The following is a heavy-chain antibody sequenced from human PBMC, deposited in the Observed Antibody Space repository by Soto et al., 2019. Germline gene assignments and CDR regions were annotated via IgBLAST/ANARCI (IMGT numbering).Heavy chain of an antibody. CDR2: INSDGSVT. CDR3: VRQYSAYDI. V-gene: IGHV3-74*03. Sequence: EAQLVESGGGLVQPGGSLRLSCVASGFTFSDHWMQWVRQVPGERPAWVSRINSDGSVTADADSVRGRVTISRDNAKNTLYLQMNRLRVDDKSMYYCVRQYSAYDIWGQGTMFTVSS. CDR1: GFTFSDHW. D-gene: IGHD4-4*01. J-gene: IGHJ3*02.